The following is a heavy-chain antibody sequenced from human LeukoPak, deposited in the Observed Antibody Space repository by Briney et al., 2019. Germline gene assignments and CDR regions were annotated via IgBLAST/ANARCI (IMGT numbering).Heavy chain of an antibody. CDR3: AGWYSSSWLFGY. CDR1: GFTVSGNY. V-gene: IGHV3-53*01. CDR2: IYSADNT. J-gene: IGHJ4*02. D-gene: IGHD6-13*01. Sequence: GGSLRLSCAASGFTVSGNYMSWVRQAPGKGLEWVSVIYSADNTYYADSVRGRFTISRDNSKNTLYLQMNILRTEDTAVYYCAGWYSSSWLFGYWGQGTLVTVSS.